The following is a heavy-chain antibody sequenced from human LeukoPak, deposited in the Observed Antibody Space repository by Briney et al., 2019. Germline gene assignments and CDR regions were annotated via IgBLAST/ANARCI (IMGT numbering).Heavy chain of an antibody. CDR1: GYTSTGYH. D-gene: IGHD3-16*02. Sequence: GASVKVSCKASGYTSTGYHMHWVRQAPGQGLEWMGWINPNSGGTNYAQKFQGRVTMTRDTSISTAYMELSRLRSDDTAVYYCARVDYDYVWGSYRYFDYWGQGTLVTVSS. CDR3: ARVDYDYVWGSYRYFDY. CDR2: INPNSGGT. J-gene: IGHJ4*02. V-gene: IGHV1-2*02.